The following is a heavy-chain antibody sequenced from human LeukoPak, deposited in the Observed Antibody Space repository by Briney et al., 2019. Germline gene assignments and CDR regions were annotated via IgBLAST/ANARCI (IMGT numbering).Heavy chain of an antibody. Sequence: PSETLSLTCTVSGDSISSSSYYWGWIRQPPGQGLGWIGSIYYSGSSYYNPSLKSRVTISVDTSKNQFSLKLSSVTAADTAVYYCASQTYYYGSGSYYQVDYWGQGTLVTVSS. V-gene: IGHV4-39*01. J-gene: IGHJ4*02. CDR3: ASQTYYYGSGSYYQVDY. CDR1: GDSISSSSYY. CDR2: IYYSGSS. D-gene: IGHD3-10*01.